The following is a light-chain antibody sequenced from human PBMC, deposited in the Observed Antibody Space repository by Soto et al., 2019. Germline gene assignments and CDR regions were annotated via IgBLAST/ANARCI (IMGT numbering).Light chain of an antibody. Sequence: EIVMTQSPATLSVSLGERATLSCGASQSISNNLAWYQQKPGQAPRLLILDASTRATGIPARFSGSGSGTEFTLSISSLQSEDFAVYYCKQYKEWPPFTFGLGTRLEIK. CDR2: DAS. J-gene: IGKJ5*01. CDR3: KQYKEWPPFT. V-gene: IGKV3-15*01. CDR1: QSISNN.